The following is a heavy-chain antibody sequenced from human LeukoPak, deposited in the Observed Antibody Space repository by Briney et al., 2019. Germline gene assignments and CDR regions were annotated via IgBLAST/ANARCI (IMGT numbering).Heavy chain of an antibody. CDR2: VDPEDGET. D-gene: IGHD4-11*01. CDR1: GYTFTDYY. CDR3: ATATTVTGPLDAFDI. J-gene: IGHJ3*02. Sequence: ASVKVSCKVSGYTFTDYYMHWVQQAPGKGLEWMGLVDPEDGETIYAEKFQGRVTITADTSTATAYMELSSLRSEDTAVYYCATATTVTGPLDAFDIWGQGTMVTVSS. V-gene: IGHV1-69-2*01.